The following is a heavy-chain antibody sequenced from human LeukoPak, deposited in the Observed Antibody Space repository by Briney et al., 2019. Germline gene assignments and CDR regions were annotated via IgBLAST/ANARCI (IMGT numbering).Heavy chain of an antibody. J-gene: IGHJ4*02. V-gene: IGHV1-2*02. CDR2: INPNSGGT. D-gene: IGHD3-9*01. Sequence: ASVKVSCKASGYTFTGYYMHWVRQAPGQGLKWMGWINPNSGGTNYAQKFQGRVIMTRDTSISTAYMELSRLRSDDTAVYYCARDHDDILTGYYMADYWGQGTLVTVSS. CDR1: GYTFTGYY. CDR3: ARDHDDILTGYYMADY.